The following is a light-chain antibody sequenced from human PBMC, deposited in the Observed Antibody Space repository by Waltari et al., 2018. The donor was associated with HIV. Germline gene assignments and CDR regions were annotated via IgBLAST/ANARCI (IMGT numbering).Light chain of an antibody. CDR3: QQGYNTPPWT. J-gene: IGKJ1*01. CDR2: TTS. V-gene: IGKV1-39*01. Sequence: DIQMTQSPSSLSASIGDRVTINCRASQNIDKYLNWYQQKAGKAPKLLIYTTSNLQSGVPSRFSGSGSGTEFTLTISSLQPEDLATYYCQQGYNTPPWTFAPGTKVEVK. CDR1: QNIDKY.